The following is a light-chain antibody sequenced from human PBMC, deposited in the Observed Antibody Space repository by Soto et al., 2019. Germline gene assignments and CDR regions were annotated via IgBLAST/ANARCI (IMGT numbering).Light chain of an antibody. J-gene: IGLJ3*02. Sequence: QPVLTQPPSASGTTGQRVTISCSGSSSNIGRNYVYWYQQFPGTAPKLLIYRNDELPSRVPDRFSGSKSGTSASLAISGLRSEDEADYYCAAWDASLSVGVFGGGTKLTVL. CDR1: SSNIGRNY. V-gene: IGLV1-47*01. CDR3: AAWDASLSVGV. CDR2: RND.